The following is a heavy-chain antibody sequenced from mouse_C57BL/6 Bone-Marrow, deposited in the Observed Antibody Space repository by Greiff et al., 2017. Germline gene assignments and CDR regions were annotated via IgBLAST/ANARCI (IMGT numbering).Heavy chain of an antibody. J-gene: IGHJ3*01. CDR2: INPSTGGT. V-gene: IGHV1-42*01. D-gene: IGHD2-2*01. CDR3: ARRIYYGYDWFAY. CDR1: GYSFTGYY. Sequence: VQLQQSGPELVKPGASVKISCKASGYSFTGYYMNWVKQSPEKSLEWIGEINPSTGGTTYNQKFKAKATLTVDKSSSTAYMQLQSLTSEDSAVYYCARRIYYGYDWFAYGGQGTLVTVSA.